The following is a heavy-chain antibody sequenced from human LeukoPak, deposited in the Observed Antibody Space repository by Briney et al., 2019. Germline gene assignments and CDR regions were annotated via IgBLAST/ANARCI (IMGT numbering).Heavy chain of an antibody. D-gene: IGHD1-26*01. Sequence: ASVKVSCKVSGYTLTELSMHWVRQAPGKGLEWMGGFNPEDGETIYAQKFQGRVTMTEDTSTDTAYMELSSLRSEDTAVYYCARDLFVGATTAFDYWGQGTLVTVSS. V-gene: IGHV1-24*01. J-gene: IGHJ4*02. CDR2: FNPEDGET. CDR1: GYTLTELS. CDR3: ARDLFVGATTAFDY.